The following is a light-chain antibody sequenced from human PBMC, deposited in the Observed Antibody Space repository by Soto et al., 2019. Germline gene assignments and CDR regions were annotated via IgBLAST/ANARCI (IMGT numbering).Light chain of an antibody. CDR1: ERIYSAY. CDR2: GKY. V-gene: IGKV3-20*01. Sequence: TLSLSRGERATLSCRTRERIYSAYLGWYQQKPGQDPRILIYGKYSRATGIPDRFSGSGSGTDFTLTISRMEPEDFAVYYCQKYGNSPITFGQGTRLEIK. J-gene: IGKJ5*01. CDR3: QKYGNSPIT.